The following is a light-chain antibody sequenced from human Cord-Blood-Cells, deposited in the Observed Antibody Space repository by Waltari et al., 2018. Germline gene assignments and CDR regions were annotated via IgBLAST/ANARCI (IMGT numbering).Light chain of an antibody. CDR1: QSVSSN. CDR2: GAS. J-gene: IGKJ4*01. Sequence: EIVMTQSPATLSVSQGERATLSCRASQSVSSNLAWYRQKPGQAPRLLSYGASTRATGIPARFSGSGSGTEFTLTISSLQSEDFAVYYCQQYNNWLALTFGGGTKVEIK. V-gene: IGKV3-15*01. CDR3: QQYNNWLALT.